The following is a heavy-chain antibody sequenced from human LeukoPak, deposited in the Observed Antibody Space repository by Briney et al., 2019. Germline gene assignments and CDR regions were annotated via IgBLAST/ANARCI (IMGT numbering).Heavy chain of an antibody. V-gene: IGHV4-59*08. J-gene: IGHJ4*02. CDR1: GGSISSYY. Sequence: SETLSLACAVSGGSISSYYWSWIRQPPGKGLEWIGYIYYSGSTNYNPSLKSRVTISVDTSKNQFSLNLTSVTAADTAVYYCARVYGDYGEYWGQGILVTVSS. CDR2: IYYSGST. D-gene: IGHD4-17*01. CDR3: ARVYGDYGEY.